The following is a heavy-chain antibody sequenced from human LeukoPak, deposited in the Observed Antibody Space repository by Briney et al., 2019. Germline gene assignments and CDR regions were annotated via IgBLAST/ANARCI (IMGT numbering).Heavy chain of an antibody. V-gene: IGHV4-59*08. CDR3: ARHSTRYGDYRAPFDP. Sequence: SETLSLTCTVSGGSISGYYWSWIRQPPGQGLEWIGFIYYCGTSKYNPSLMSRVTMSVDTSKNQFSLKLSSVTAADTALYFCARHSTRYGDYRAPFDPWGQGTLVTVSS. CDR1: GGSISGYY. D-gene: IGHD4-17*01. J-gene: IGHJ5*02. CDR2: IYYCGTS.